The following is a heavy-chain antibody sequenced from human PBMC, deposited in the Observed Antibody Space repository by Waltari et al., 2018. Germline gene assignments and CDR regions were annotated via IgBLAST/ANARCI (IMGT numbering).Heavy chain of an antibody. CDR3: AAPRDDFWSGLDV. D-gene: IGHD3-3*01. CDR2: IVVGSGNT. V-gene: IGHV1-58*01. CDR1: GFTFTSSA. Sequence: QMQLVQSGPEVQKPGTSVKVYCKASGFTFTSSAVPWVRQARGQRLEWIGWIVVGSGNTNYAQKFQERVTITRDMSTSTAYMELSSLRSEDTAVYYCAAPRDDFWSGLDVWGKGTTVTVSS. J-gene: IGHJ6*04.